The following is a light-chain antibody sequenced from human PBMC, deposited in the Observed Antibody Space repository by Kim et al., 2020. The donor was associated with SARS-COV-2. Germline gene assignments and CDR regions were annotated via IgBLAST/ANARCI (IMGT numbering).Light chain of an antibody. CDR3: QQYNNWWT. CDR1: QSVSSN. CDR2: GAS. V-gene: IGKV3-15*01. Sequence: EIVMTQSPATLSVSPGERATLSCRASQSVSSNLAWYQQKPGQAPRLLICGASTRATGIPARCSGRGSGTEFTLTISSVQSEDFAVYYCQQYNNWWTFGQGTKVDIK. J-gene: IGKJ1*01.